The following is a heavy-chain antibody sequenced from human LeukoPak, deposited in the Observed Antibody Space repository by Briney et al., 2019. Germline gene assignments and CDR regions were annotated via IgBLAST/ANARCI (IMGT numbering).Heavy chain of an antibody. CDR1: GFTFSNYR. D-gene: IGHD2-2*01. CDR3: ASGLGYCSSTSCYGYNSGAFDI. J-gene: IGHJ3*02. CDR2: IYSGGST. V-gene: IGHV3-53*01. Sequence: QSGGSLRLSCAASGFTFSNYRMNWVRQAPGKGLEWVSVIYSGGSTYYADSVKGRFTISRDNSKNTLYLQMNSLRAEDTAVYYCASGLGYCSSTSCYGYNSGAFDIWGQGTMVTVSS.